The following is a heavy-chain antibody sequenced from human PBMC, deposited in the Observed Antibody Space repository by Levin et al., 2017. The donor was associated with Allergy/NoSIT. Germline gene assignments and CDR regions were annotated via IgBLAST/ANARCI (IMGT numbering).Heavy chain of an antibody. CDR3: ARLDYGDDDTLTLGGYMDV. J-gene: IGHJ6*03. CDR1: GDSISGYF. Sequence: SETLSLTCTVSGDSISGYFWSWIRQPPGKGLEWIGYIYDSGSNKYNPSLKSRVTISVDTSKNQFSLRLSSVTAADTAVYYCARLDYGDDDTLTLGGYMDVWGKGTTVTVSS. CDR2: IYDSGSN. D-gene: IGHD4-17*01. V-gene: IGHV4-59*08.